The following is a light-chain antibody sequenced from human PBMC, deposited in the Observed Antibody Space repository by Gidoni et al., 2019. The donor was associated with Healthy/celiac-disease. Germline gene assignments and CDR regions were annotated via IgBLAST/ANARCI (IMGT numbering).Light chain of an antibody. V-gene: IGKV1-39*01. Sequence: DIQMTQSPSSLSASVGDRVTINCRASQSISSYLNWYQQKPGKAPKLLIYAASSLQSGVPSRFSGSGSGTDFTLTISSLQPEDFATYYCQQSYSTLYTFGQGTKLEIK. CDR3: QQSYSTLYT. CDR1: QSISSY. J-gene: IGKJ2*01. CDR2: AAS.